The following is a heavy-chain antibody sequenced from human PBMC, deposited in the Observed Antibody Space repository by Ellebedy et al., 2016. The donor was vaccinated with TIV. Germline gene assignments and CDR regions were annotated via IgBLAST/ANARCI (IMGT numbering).Heavy chain of an antibody. CDR3: AREVEGGQGDMDV. Sequence: MPSETLSLTCTVSGGSVSSSTYYWGWVRQPPGKGLEWLGSVHYSGSTHSNPSLKSRVTISVDTSKNQFSLKPRSVTAADTAVYYCAREVEGGQGDMDVWGQGTAVTVS. CDR2: VHYSGST. D-gene: IGHD3-16*01. J-gene: IGHJ6*02. V-gene: IGHV4-39*07. CDR1: GGSVSSSTYY.